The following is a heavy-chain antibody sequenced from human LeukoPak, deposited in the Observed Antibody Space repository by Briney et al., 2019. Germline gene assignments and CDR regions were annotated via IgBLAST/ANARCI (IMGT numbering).Heavy chain of an antibody. D-gene: IGHD4-23*01. Sequence: PGGSLRLSCAASGFTFGSYSMTWVRQTPGKGLEWVSSISGKADKTYYADSVKGRVTISRDNSNNTLYLQMNSLRVEDTAVYYCARGGNSAPDYWGQGTLVTVSS. CDR2: ISGKADKT. CDR1: GFTFGSYS. V-gene: IGHV3-23*01. CDR3: ARGGNSAPDY. J-gene: IGHJ4*02.